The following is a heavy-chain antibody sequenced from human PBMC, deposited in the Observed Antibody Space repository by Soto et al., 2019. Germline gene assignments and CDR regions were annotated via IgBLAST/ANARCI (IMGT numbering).Heavy chain of an antibody. D-gene: IGHD2-2*01. CDR1: GFTFSSYW. Sequence: GGSLRLSCAASGFTFSSYWMHWVRQAPGKGLVWVSRFISDGSSTSYADSVKGRFTISRDNAKNTLYLQMNSLRAEDTAVYYCARGTVYCSSTSCRASYYYYYMDVWGKGTTVTVSS. CDR2: FISDGSST. J-gene: IGHJ6*03. V-gene: IGHV3-74*01. CDR3: ARGTVYCSSTSCRASYYYYYMDV.